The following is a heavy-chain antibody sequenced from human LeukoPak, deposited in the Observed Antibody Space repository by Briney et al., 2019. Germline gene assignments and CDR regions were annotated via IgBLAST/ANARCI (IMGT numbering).Heavy chain of an antibody. J-gene: IGHJ4*02. CDR1: GLTFSSYG. V-gene: IGHV3-23*01. CDR3: AKMQGYFDY. CDR2: ITGDGTTT. Sequence: GGSLRLSCEASGLTFSSYGMSWVRQAPGKGLQWVSAITGDGTTTYYADSVKGRFTISRDNSKNMRYLQMSSLRAEDTAVYYCAKMQGYFDYWGQGTLVPVSS.